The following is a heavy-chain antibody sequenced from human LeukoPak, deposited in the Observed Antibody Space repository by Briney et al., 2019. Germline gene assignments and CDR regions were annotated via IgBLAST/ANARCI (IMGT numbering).Heavy chain of an antibody. CDR1: GFTFDDYA. V-gene: IGHV3-9*01. J-gene: IGHJ4*02. Sequence: PGRSLRLSCAASGFTFDDYAMHWVRQAPGKGLEWVSGVSWNSGSIGYADSVKGRFTISRDNAKNSLYLQMNSLRAEDTALYYCAKGERPAIGFPDYWGQGTLVTVSS. CDR2: VSWNSGSI. CDR3: AKGERPAIGFPDY. D-gene: IGHD6-25*01.